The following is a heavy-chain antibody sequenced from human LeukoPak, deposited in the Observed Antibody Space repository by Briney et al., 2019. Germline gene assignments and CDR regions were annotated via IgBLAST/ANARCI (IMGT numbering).Heavy chain of an antibody. CDR2: INPNSGGT. Sequence: ASVKLSCKASGYTFTGYYMHWVRQAPGQGLEWMGWINPNSGGTNYAQKFQGRVTMTRDTSISTAYMELSRLRSDNTAVYYCARGGMVKYSSGPSDYWGQGTLVTVSS. D-gene: IGHD6-19*01. V-gene: IGHV1-2*02. J-gene: IGHJ4*02. CDR1: GYTFTGYY. CDR3: ARGGMVKYSSGPSDY.